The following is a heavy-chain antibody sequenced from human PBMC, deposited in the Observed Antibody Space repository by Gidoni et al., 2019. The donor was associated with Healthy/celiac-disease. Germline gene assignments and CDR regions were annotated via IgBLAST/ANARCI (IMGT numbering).Heavy chain of an antibody. J-gene: IGHJ6*02. CDR1: GFPFSSYS. V-gene: IGHV3-21*01. D-gene: IGHD5-12*01. Sequence: EVQLVESGGGLVKPGGSLRLSCAASGFPFSSYSMNWVRQAPGKGLEWVSSISSSSSYIYYADSVKGRFTISRDNAKNSLYLQMNSLRAEDTAVYYCARDRYSGYEKHYYYYGMDVWGQGTTVTVSS. CDR2: ISSSSSYI. CDR3: ARDRYSGYEKHYYYYGMDV.